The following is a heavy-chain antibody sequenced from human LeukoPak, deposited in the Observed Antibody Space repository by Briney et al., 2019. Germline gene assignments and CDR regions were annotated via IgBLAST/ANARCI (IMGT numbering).Heavy chain of an antibody. Sequence: GASVRVSCEASGYTFTSYAITWVRQAPGQGLDWMGWISLYNPKTNYAQKFQGRVTTTTDTSTSTAYMELTSLTSDDTAVYYCARLGVAGDPSSAEYFQHWGQGTLLTVSS. CDR1: GYTFTSYA. V-gene: IGHV1-18*01. CDR3: ARLGVAGDPSSAEYFQH. J-gene: IGHJ1*01. CDR2: ISLYNPKT. D-gene: IGHD6-19*01.